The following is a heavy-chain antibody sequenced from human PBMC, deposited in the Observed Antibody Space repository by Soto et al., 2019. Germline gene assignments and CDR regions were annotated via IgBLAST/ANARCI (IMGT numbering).Heavy chain of an antibody. V-gene: IGHV3-21*01. D-gene: IGHD6-19*01. Sequence: GGSLRLSCAASGFTFSSYSMNWVRQAPGKGLEWVSSISSSSSYIYYADSVKGRFTISRDNAKNSLYLQMNSLRAEDTAVYYCARDVRSRGWTYYGMDVWGQGTTVTVSS. J-gene: IGHJ6*02. CDR2: ISSSSSYI. CDR1: GFTFSSYS. CDR3: ARDVRSRGWTYYGMDV.